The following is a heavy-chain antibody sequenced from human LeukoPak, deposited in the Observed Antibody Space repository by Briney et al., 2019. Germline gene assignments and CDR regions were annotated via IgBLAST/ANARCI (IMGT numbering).Heavy chain of an antibody. V-gene: IGHV3-48*02. Sequence: GGSLRLSCAASGFTFSGYSMNWVRQAPGKGLEWVPYISPSSGTMYYADSVEGRFTISRDNARSSLYLHMNSLRDEDTAVYYCARAAYSSSPDYWGQGTLVTVSS. CDR2: ISPSSGTM. J-gene: IGHJ4*02. CDR3: ARAAYSSSPDY. D-gene: IGHD6-13*01. CDR1: GFTFSGYS.